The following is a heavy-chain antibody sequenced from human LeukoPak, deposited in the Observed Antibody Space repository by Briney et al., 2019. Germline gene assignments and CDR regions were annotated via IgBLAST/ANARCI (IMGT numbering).Heavy chain of an antibody. J-gene: IGHJ4*02. CDR1: GFTFSSYA. CDR3: AKDGTGYSSSWVDY. CDR2: ISGSGGST. Sequence: GGSLRLSCAASGFTFSSYAMSWVLQAPGKGVEWVSAISGSGGSTYYADSVKGRFTISRDNSKNTLYLQMNSLRAEDTAVYYCAKDGTGYSSSWVDYWGQGTLVTVSS. D-gene: IGHD6-13*01. V-gene: IGHV3-23*01.